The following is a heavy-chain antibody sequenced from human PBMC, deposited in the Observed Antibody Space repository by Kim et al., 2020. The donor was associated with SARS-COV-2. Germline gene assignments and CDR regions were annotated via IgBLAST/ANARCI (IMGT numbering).Heavy chain of an antibody. Sequence: GGSLRLSCAASGFTFSSYDMHWVRQATGKGLEWVSAIGTAGDTYYPGSVKGRFTISRANAKNSLYLQMNSLRAGDTAVYYCAREGYSSVWYGSSKIYYYYGMDVWGQGTTVTVSS. CDR2: IGTAGDT. CDR3: AREGYSSVWYGSSKIYYYYGMDV. J-gene: IGHJ6*02. D-gene: IGHD6-19*01. V-gene: IGHV3-13*01. CDR1: GFTFSSYD.